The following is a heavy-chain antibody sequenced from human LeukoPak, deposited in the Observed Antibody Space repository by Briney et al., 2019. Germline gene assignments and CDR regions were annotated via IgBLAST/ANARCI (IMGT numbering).Heavy chain of an antibody. CDR3: AKDPGVIPLDYGMDV. J-gene: IGHJ6*02. CDR1: GFTFSSYA. D-gene: IGHD2-21*01. Sequence: GGSLRLSCAASGFTFSSYAMSWVRQAPGKGLEWVSAISGSGGSTYYADSVKGRFTTSRDNSKNTLYLQMNSLRAEDTAVYYCAKDPGVIPLDYGMDVWGQGTTVTVSS. CDR2: ISGSGGST. V-gene: IGHV3-23*01.